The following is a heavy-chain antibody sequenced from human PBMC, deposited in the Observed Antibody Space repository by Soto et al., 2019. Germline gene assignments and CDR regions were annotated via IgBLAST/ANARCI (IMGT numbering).Heavy chain of an antibody. D-gene: IGHD5-18*01. CDR1: GFTFSSYG. J-gene: IGHJ6*02. CDR3: AKGKDTAIYYYGMDV. Sequence: LRRSCAASGFTFSSYGMHWVRQAPGKGLEWVAVISYDGSNKYYADSVKGRFTISRDNSKNTLYLQMNSLRAEDTAVYYCAKGKDTAIYYYGMDVWGQGTTVTVSS. V-gene: IGHV3-30*18. CDR2: ISYDGSNK.